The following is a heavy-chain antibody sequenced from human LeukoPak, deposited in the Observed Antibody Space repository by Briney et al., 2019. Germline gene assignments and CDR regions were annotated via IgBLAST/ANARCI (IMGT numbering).Heavy chain of an antibody. CDR2: IYHSGSI. D-gene: IGHD6-19*01. Sequence: SETLSLTCAVSGYSISSGYYWGWIRQPPGKGLEWIGSIYHSGSIYYNPSLKSRVTISVDTSKNQFSLKLSSVTAADTAVYYCASLQSYSGLYTYYYYMDVWGKGTTVTVSS. J-gene: IGHJ6*03. V-gene: IGHV4-38-2*01. CDR1: GYSISSGYY. CDR3: ASLQSYSGLYTYYYYMDV.